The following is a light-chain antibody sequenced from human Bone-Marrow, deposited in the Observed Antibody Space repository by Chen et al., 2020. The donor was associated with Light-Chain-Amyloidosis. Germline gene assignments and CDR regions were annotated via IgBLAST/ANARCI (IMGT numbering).Light chain of an antibody. J-gene: IGKJ1*01. CDR3: QQYDDLQWT. CDR2: DAS. Sequence: DVQLTQSPSSLSASVGDRITITCQESEDVSKYLNWYQQTPGRAPNLLIYDASNLEKGVPSRFSGGGSGTTFTLTISGLQAEDIATYYCQQYDDLQWTFGQGTKVEFK. V-gene: IGKV1-33*01. CDR1: EDVSKY.